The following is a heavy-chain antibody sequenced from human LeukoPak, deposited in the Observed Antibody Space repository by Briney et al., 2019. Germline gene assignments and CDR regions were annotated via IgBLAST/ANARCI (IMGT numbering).Heavy chain of an antibody. CDR1: GFTFSSYW. CDR3: AKEGYYGSGSFPDS. D-gene: IGHD3-10*01. CDR2: IKQDGSEK. J-gene: IGHJ4*02. V-gene: IGHV3-7*01. Sequence: PGGSLRLSCAVSGFTFSSYWMSWVRQAPGRGLEWVANIKQDGSEKYYVDSVKGRFTISRDNTKNSLYLQMNSLRAEDTAVYYCAKEGYYGSGSFPDSWGQGTLVTVSS.